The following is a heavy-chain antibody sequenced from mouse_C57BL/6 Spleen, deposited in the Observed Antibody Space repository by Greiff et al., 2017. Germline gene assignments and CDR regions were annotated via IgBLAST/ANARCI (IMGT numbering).Heavy chain of an antibody. D-gene: IGHD2-4*01. CDR3: AREDDYDGDFDY. CDR1: GYAFSSSW. CDR2: IYPGDGDT. J-gene: IGHJ2*01. V-gene: IGHV1-82*01. Sequence: VKLMESGPELVKPGASVKISCKASGYAFSSSWMNWVKQRPGKGLEWIGRIYPGDGDTNYNGKFKGKATLTADKSSSTAYMQLSSLTSEDSAVYFCAREDDYDGDFDYWGQGTTLTVSS.